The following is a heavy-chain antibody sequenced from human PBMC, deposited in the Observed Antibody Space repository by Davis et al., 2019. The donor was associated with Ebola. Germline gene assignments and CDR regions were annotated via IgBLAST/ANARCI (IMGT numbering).Heavy chain of an antibody. CDR2: ISGSGDRT. CDR3: ARSSGFRLTFDY. J-gene: IGHJ4*02. Sequence: ESLKTSRAAPGFSFSNYAMSSVRQAPGQGLEWVAGISGSGDRTYYADSVKGRFTISRDNSKNTLYLQMNSLRAEDTAVYYCARSSGFRLTFDYWVQGTLVTVSS. CDR1: GFSFSNYA. D-gene: IGHD4/OR15-4a*01. V-gene: IGHV3-23*01.